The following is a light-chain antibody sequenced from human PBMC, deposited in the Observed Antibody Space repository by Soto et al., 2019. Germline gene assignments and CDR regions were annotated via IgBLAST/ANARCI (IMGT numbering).Light chain of an antibody. V-gene: IGKV3-20*01. CDR1: QSVSSSY. J-gene: IGKJ1*01. Sequence: ENVLTQSPGTLSLSPGERATLSCRASQSVSSSYLAWYQQKPGQAPRLLIYGASSRATGIPDRFSGSGSGTDFTLTISRLEPKDFAVYYCQQYGSSTQTFGQGTKVEI. CDR3: QQYGSSTQT. CDR2: GAS.